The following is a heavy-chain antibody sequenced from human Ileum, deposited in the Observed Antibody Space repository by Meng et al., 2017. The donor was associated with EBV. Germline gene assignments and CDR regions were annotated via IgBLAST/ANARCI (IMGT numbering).Heavy chain of an antibody. D-gene: IGHD2-8*02. J-gene: IGHJ4*02. V-gene: IGHV4-34*12. CDR2: IIHGGSP. Sequence: QVKVRRWGAGLLNPSETLSLTCAVNGGSLSGAYWNWIRQPPGKGLEWIGEIIHGGSPSYNPSLKSRVTISIDTSKNQLSLMLSSVTAADTAVYYCARRPTGIDYWGQGTLVTVSS. CDR1: GGSLSGAY. CDR3: ARRPTGIDY.